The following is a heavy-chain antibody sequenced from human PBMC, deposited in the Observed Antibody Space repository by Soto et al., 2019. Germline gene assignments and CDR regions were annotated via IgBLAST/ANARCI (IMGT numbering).Heavy chain of an antibody. CDR1: GGTFSSYA. D-gene: IGHD3-9*01. CDR3: ARGRTELRYRNYYYYGLDA. Sequence: QVQLVQSGAEVKKPGSSVKVSCKASGGTFSSYAISWVRQAPGQGLEWMGGITPIFGTANYAQKFQGRVTMTADASTRTAYMERSSLRSEDTAVYYCARGRTELRYRNYYYYGLDAWGQGTTVTVSS. CDR2: ITPIFGTA. V-gene: IGHV1-69*12. J-gene: IGHJ6*02.